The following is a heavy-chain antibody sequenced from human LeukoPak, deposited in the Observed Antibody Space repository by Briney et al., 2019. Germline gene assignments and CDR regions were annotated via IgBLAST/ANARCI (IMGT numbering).Heavy chain of an antibody. D-gene: IGHD3-9*01. J-gene: IGHJ4*02. CDR1: GGSISSYY. Sequence: SETLSLTCTVSGGSISSYYWSWIRQPPGKGLEWIGEINHSGSTNYNPSLKSRVTISVDTSKNQFSLKLSSVTAADTAVYYCERWYTEVLRYFDWLPSYFDYWGQGTLVTVSS. V-gene: IGHV4-34*01. CDR3: ERWYTEVLRYFDWLPSYFDY. CDR2: INHSGST.